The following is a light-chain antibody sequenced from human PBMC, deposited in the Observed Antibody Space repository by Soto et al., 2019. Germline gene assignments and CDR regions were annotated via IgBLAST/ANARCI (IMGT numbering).Light chain of an antibody. CDR3: QQNNKWPLT. Sequence: EIVLTQSPATLSVSPGERVTFSCRASQSFSSDLGWYQQKPGQAPRLLIYGASTRATGIPARFSGSGSGTEFTLTISSLQSEDFAVYYCQQNNKWPLTFGKGTKVEIX. CDR1: QSFSSD. J-gene: IGKJ1*01. V-gene: IGKV3-15*01. CDR2: GAS.